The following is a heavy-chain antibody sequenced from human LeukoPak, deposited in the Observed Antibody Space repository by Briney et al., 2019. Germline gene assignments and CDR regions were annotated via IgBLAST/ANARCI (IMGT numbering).Heavy chain of an antibody. V-gene: IGHV4-34*01. CDR2: VNDSGGT. J-gene: IGHJ5*02. D-gene: IGHD6-13*01. CDR1: IDSFTNYY. Sequence: SETLSLTCAVYIDSFTNYYWNWIRQTPGKGLEWIGEVNDSGGTNINPSLRSRVILSVDTSKNQFSLKLSSVTAADTAVYYCARQGGYSSSWYRSRKFDPWGQGTLVTVSS. CDR3: ARQGGYSSSWYRSRKFDP.